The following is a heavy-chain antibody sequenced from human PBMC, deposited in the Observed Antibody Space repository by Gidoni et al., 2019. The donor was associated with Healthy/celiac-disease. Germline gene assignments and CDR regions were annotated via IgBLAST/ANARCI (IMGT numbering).Heavy chain of an antibody. Sequence: EVQLLESGGGLVQPGGSLRLSCAASGFPFSSYAMSWVRQAPGKGLEWVSAISGSGGSTYYADSVKGRFTISRDNSKNTLYLQMNSLRAEDTAVYYCMVPAAAIDAFDIWGQGTMVTVSS. CDR3: MVPAAAIDAFDI. J-gene: IGHJ3*02. D-gene: IGHD2-2*01. CDR1: GFPFSSYA. CDR2: ISGSGGST. V-gene: IGHV3-23*01.